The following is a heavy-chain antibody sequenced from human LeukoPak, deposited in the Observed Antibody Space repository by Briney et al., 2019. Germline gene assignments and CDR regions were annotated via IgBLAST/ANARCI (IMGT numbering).Heavy chain of an antibody. D-gene: IGHD3-22*01. V-gene: IGHV4-39*01. CDR1: GGSISSSSHY. CDR2: ISYSGST. J-gene: IGHJ4*02. CDR3: ARSVDSLLNFDY. Sequence: SETLSLNCTVSGGSISSSSHYWGWIRQPPGKGLERIGSISYSGSTYYNPSLKSRVTISVDASKNQFSLKLSSVTAADTAVYYCARSVDSLLNFDYWGQGTLVTVSS.